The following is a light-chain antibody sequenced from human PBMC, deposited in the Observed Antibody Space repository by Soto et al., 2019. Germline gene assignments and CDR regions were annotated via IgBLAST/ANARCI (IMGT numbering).Light chain of an antibody. V-gene: IGLV2-23*02. J-gene: IGLJ3*02. CDR1: TTEVGSLNL. CDR3: FSYAVVNFPWR. CDR2: EVT. Sequence: QSALTQPASVSGSPRQSITLSCTASTTEVGSLNLVSGYQHHPGKAPKLIIYEVTRGPSGVPTRFSGSKSANTASLTISGRQAEDEATYSCFSYAVVNFPWRFGGGTQLTVL.